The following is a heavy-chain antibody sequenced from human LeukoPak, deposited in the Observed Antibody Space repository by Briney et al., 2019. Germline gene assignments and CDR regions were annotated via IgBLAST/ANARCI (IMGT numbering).Heavy chain of an antibody. D-gene: IGHD5/OR15-5a*01. CDR3: ARQMTSTRLFDS. CDR1: GFMFSDHA. J-gene: IGHJ4*02. Sequence: GGSLRLSCVASGFMFSDHAFHWVRQSPDKGLEWVALIGSDGSKKYYADSVQGRFTVSRENSKNTLFLQMYTLRADDTAVYFCARQMTSTRLFDSWGQGTLVTVSS. V-gene: IGHV3-30*04. CDR2: IGSDGSKK.